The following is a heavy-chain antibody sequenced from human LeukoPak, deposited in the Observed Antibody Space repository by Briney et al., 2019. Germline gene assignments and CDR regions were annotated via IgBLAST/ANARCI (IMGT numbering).Heavy chain of an antibody. CDR3: ARVRGYCSSTSCYIDY. CDR1: GFTFKTYT. D-gene: IGHD2-2*02. Sequence: GGSLRLSCAASGFTFKTYTMHWVRQAPGMGLEWVSSISSSSSYIFYADSVKGRFTISRDNAKNSLYLQMNSLRAEDTAVYYCARVRGYCSSTSCYIDYWGQGTLVTVSS. CDR2: ISSSSSYI. V-gene: IGHV3-21*01. J-gene: IGHJ4*02.